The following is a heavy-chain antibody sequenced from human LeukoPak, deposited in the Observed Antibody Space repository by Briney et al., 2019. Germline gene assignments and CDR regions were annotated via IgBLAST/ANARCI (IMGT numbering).Heavy chain of an antibody. CDR1: GFTFSSYA. J-gene: IGHJ5*02. CDR2: ISGSGGST. CDR3: AKDLGVLRYFGEAKVDP. D-gene: IGHD3-9*01. V-gene: IGHV3-23*01. Sequence: PGGSLRLSCAASGFTFSSYAMSWARQAPGKGLEWVSAISGSGGSTYYADSVKGRFTISRDNSKNTLYLQMNSLRAEDTAVYYCAKDLGVLRYFGEAKVDPWGQGTLVTVSS.